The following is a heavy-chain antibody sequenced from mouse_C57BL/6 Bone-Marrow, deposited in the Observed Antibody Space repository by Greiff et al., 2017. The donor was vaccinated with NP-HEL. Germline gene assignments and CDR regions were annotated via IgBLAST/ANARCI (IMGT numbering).Heavy chain of an antibody. Sequence: EVQLQESGPGLVKPSQSLSLSCSVTGYSITSGYYWNWIRQFPGNKLEWMGYISYDGSNNYNPSLKNRISITRDTSKNQFFLKLNSVTTEDTATYYCASPNYVGFAYWGQGTLVTVSA. CDR2: ISYDGSN. CDR1: GYSITSGYY. V-gene: IGHV3-6*01. CDR3: ASPNYVGFAY. D-gene: IGHD1-1*01. J-gene: IGHJ3*01.